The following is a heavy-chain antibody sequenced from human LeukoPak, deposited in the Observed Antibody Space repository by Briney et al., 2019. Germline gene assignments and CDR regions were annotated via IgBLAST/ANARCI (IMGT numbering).Heavy chain of an antibody. V-gene: IGHV4-39*01. CDR1: GGSISSNNYY. J-gene: IGHJ4*02. Sequence: SETLSLTCTVSGGSISSNNYYWGWIRQPPGKGLEWIGSIYYGGYTYYNPSLKSRVTISVDTSKNQFSLKLSSVTAADTAIYYCQSRFLEWLLNYWGQGTLVTVSS. CDR2: IYYGGYT. D-gene: IGHD3-3*01. CDR3: QSRFLEWLLNY.